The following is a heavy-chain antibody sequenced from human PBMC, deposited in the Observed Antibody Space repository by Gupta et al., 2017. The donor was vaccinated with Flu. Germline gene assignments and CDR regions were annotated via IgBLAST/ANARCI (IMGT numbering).Heavy chain of an antibody. J-gene: IGHJ5*02. V-gene: IGHV2-5*02. Sequence: QITLKESGPTLVKPTQTLTLTCTFSGFSLTSSTVGVGWIRQPPGKAPEWLALIYGDDEKRYSPSVKSRLTITKDSSKNQVVLTMTNMDTVDTGTYYCAHIVLIIARLLTWGQGTLVTVSS. D-gene: IGHD6-6*01. CDR3: AHIVLIIARLLT. CDR1: GFSLTSSTVG. CDR2: IYGDDEK.